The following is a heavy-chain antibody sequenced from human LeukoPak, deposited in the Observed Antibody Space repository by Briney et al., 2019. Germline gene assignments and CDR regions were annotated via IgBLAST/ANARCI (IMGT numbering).Heavy chain of an antibody. Sequence: TGGSLRLSCAASGFTFSSYAMSWVRQAPGKGLEWVSSISSGGDNTYYAVSVKGRFTISRDNSKNTLFLQMNSLRAEDTAVYYCAKADYYYYMDVWGKGTTVAVSS. CDR2: ISSGGDNT. CDR3: AKADYYYYMDV. V-gene: IGHV3-23*01. J-gene: IGHJ6*03. CDR1: GFTFSSYA.